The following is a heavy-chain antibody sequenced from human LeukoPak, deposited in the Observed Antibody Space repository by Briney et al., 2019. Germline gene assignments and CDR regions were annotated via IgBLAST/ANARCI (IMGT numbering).Heavy chain of an antibody. V-gene: IGHV3-23*01. CDR3: AKFTTTFAVAAAKDHFDY. CDR2: ISGSGGST. J-gene: IGHJ4*02. CDR1: GFTFSSYA. Sequence: GGSLRLSCAASGFTFSSYAMSWVRQAPGKGLEWVSAISGSGGSTYYADSVKGRFTISRDNSKNTLYLQMNSLRAEDTAVYYCAKFTTTFAVAAAKDHFDYWGQGTLVTVSS. D-gene: IGHD6-13*01.